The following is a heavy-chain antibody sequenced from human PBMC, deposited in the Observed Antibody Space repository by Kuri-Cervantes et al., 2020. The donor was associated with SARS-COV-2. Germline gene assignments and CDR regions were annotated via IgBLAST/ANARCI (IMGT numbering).Heavy chain of an antibody. CDR1: GYTFTDYY. CDR2: IDPNSGGT. J-gene: IGHJ3*02. CDR3: ASSYPCRRLVVLSPGGAFDI. D-gene: IGHD3-22*01. Sequence: ASVKVSCKASGYTFTDYYMHWVRQAPGQRLEWMGWIDPNSGGTNYAQKFQGWVTMTRDTSISTVYMELSRLRSDDTAVYYCASSYPCRRLVVLSPGGAFDIWGQGTMVTVSS. V-gene: IGHV1-2*04.